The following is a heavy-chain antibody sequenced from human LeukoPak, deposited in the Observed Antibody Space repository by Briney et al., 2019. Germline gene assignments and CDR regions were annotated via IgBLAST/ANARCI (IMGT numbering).Heavy chain of an antibody. CDR1: GGTFSSYA. CDR2: IIPIFGTA. CDR3: ARDRYCSGGSCYYYMDV. V-gene: IGHV1-69*05. Sequence: ASVKVSCKASGGTFSSYAISWVRQAPGQGLEWMGGIIPIFGTANYAQKFQGRVTITTDESTSTAYMELSSLRSEDTAMYYCARDRYCSGGSCYYYMDVWGKGTTVTVSS. D-gene: IGHD2-15*01. J-gene: IGHJ6*03.